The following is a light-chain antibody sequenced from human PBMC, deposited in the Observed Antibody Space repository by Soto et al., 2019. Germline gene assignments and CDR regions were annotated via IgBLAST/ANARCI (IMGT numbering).Light chain of an antibody. J-gene: IGLJ2*01. V-gene: IGLV1-47*01. CDR1: SSNIGSNY. Sequence: QSVLTQPPSASGTPGQRVTISCSGSSSNIGSNYVYWYQQLPGTAPKLLIYRNNQRPSGVPDRFSGSKSGTSASLAISGLRSEDEAAYYCAAWDDSLSGQVFGGGTKLTVL. CDR2: RNN. CDR3: AAWDDSLSGQV.